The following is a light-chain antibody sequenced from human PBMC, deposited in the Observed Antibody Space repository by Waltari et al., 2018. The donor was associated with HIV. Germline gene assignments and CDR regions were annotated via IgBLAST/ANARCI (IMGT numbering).Light chain of an antibody. CDR1: SSDVGGYKY. CDR3: RSYTGSNNFVV. CDR2: EVS. J-gene: IGLJ2*01. V-gene: IGLV2-8*01. Sequence: QSALTQPPSASGSPGQSVTISCTGPSSDVGGYKYVSWYQQHPGKAPKHMIYEVSKRPAGVPDRVSGSKSGNTASLTVSGLQAEDEADYYCRSYTGSNNFVVFGGGTKLTVL.